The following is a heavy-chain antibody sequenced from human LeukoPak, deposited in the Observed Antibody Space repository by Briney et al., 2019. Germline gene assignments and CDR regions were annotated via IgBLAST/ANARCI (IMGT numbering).Heavy chain of an antibody. Sequence: GGSQRLSCAASGFSFSSYAMSWVRQAPGKGLEWVSFISGSGATTYYVDSVKGRFTISRDNSQNTVYLQMSTLTDEDTAVYYCVKNLRLVISVAGTPRDAFDIWGQGTVVTVSS. CDR1: GFSFSSYA. CDR2: ISGSGATT. CDR3: VKNLRLVISVAGTPRDAFDI. V-gene: IGHV3-23*01. D-gene: IGHD6-19*01. J-gene: IGHJ3*02.